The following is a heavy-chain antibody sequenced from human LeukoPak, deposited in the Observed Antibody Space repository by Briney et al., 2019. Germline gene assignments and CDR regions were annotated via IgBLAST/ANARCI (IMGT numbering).Heavy chain of an antibody. CDR1: GGTFSSFS. D-gene: IGHD3-22*01. Sequence: ASVKVSCKAPGGTFSSFSISWVRQAPGQGLEWMGGIIPIFGAPNYAQSFQGRVTISADTSSNTAYMELNSLRSQDTAVYYCASRTYTYDSSGYYRRNYYFDYWGQGTLVTVSS. V-gene: IGHV1-69*06. CDR3: ASRTYTYDSSGYYRRNYYFDY. CDR2: IIPIFGAP. J-gene: IGHJ4*02.